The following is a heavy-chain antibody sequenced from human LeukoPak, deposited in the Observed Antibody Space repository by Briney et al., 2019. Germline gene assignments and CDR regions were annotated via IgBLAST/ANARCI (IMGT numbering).Heavy chain of an antibody. V-gene: IGHV4-38-2*02. CDR1: GYSIKSGYH. D-gene: IGHD1-20*01. CDR2: IYRSGST. CDR3: ARINWNPDY. J-gene: IGHJ4*02. Sequence: SETLSLTCSVSGYSIKSGYHWGWIRQPPGRGLEWIGNIYRSGSTYYNSSLKSRVTILIDTSKNQFSLKLSSLTAADTAVYFCARINWNPDYWGQGTLVTVSS.